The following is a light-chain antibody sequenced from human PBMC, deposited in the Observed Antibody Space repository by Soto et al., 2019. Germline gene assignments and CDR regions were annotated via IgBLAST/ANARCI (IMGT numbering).Light chain of an antibody. CDR3: QQHSQWPIT. CDR2: GIS. CDR1: QRVGSNF. Sequence: ELVLTQSPATLSVSPGEGATLSCWASQRVGSNFLAWYQQKPGQPPRLLIYGISTRAAGIPDRFSGSGSGTEFTLTISSLQPEDFAVYYCQQHSQWPITVGQGTRLEIK. J-gene: IGKJ5*01. V-gene: IGKV3D-15*01.